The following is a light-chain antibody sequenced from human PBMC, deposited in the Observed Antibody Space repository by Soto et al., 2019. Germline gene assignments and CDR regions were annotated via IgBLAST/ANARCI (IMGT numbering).Light chain of an antibody. CDR2: HTS. CDR1: QTVNSR. V-gene: IGKV3-11*01. J-gene: IGKJ1*01. CDR3: HQRQSWPRT. Sequence: EIVLTQSPATLSSSPGERATLSCRASQTVNSRLAWYQHKPGQAPRLLIYHTSNRATGIPARFSGSGSGTDFTLTISILEPEDFAVYYCHQRQSWPRTFGQGTRW.